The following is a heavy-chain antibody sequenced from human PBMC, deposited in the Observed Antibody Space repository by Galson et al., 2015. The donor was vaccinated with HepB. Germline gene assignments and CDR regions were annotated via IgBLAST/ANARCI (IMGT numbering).Heavy chain of an antibody. D-gene: IGHD4-17*01. J-gene: IGHJ3*02. CDR3: VYGDYELGVFDI. Sequence: SVKVSCKVSGYTLTELSMHWVRQAPGDGLEWMGGFDPEHGETIYSQNFQGRVTMTEDISTETAYMELKSLRSEDTAVYYCVYGDYELGVFDIWGQGTMVTVST. V-gene: IGHV1-24*01. CDR1: GYTLTELS. CDR2: FDPEHGET.